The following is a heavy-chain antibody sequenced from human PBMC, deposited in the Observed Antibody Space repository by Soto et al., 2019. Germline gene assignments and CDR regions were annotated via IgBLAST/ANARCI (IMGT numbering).Heavy chain of an antibody. CDR2: ISDDGSNI. V-gene: IGHV3-30*18. D-gene: IGHD4-17*01. J-gene: IGHJ4*02. Sequence: PGGSLRLSCAASGFTFSTYDMHWVRQAPGKGLEWVAVISDDGSNIYYADSVKGRFPISRDNSKNTLYLQMSSLRAEDTAVYYCAKNRDFGDYAVHYWGQGTLVNVSS. CDR3: AKNRDFGDYAVHY. CDR1: GFTFSTYD.